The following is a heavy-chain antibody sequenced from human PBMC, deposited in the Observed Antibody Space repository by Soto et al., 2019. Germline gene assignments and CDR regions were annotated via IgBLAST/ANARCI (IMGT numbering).Heavy chain of an antibody. CDR2: INHSGST. V-gene: IGHV4-34*01. D-gene: IGHD5-18*01. CDR3: ARAAGGTWIQLWLGWFDP. J-gene: IGHJ5*02. CDR1: GGSFSGYY. Sequence: SETLSLTRAVYGGSFSGYYWSWIRQPPGKGLEWIGEINHSGSTNYNPSLKSRVTISVDTSKNQFSLKLSSVTAADTAVYYCARAAGGTWIQLWLGWFDPWGQGTLVTVSS.